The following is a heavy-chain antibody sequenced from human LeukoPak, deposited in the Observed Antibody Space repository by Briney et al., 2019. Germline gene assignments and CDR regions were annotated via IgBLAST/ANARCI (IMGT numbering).Heavy chain of an antibody. Sequence: GGSLGLSCAASGFTFSDYYMSWIRQAPGKGLEWVSYISSSGSTIYYADSVKGRFTISRDNAKNSLYLQMSSLRAEDTAVYYCARDPLGHSLFDYWGQGTLVTVSS. J-gene: IGHJ4*02. D-gene: IGHD6-13*01. CDR1: GFTFSDYY. V-gene: IGHV3-11*01. CDR3: ARDPLGHSLFDY. CDR2: ISSSGSTI.